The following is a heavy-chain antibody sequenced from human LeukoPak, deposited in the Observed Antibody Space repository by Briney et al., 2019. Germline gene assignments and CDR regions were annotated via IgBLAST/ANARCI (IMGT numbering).Heavy chain of an antibody. CDR2: IYSGGST. CDR1: GFTVSSNY. J-gene: IGHJ4*02. D-gene: IGHD6-19*01. CDR3: ARDTPYSRGWDEWGGFDY. V-gene: IGHV3-53*01. Sequence: GGSLRLSCAASGFTVSSNYMSWVRQAPGKGLEWVSVIYSGGSTYYADSVKGRFTISRDNSKNTLYLQMNSLRAEDTAVYYCARDTPYSRGWDEWGGFDYWGQGTLVTVSS.